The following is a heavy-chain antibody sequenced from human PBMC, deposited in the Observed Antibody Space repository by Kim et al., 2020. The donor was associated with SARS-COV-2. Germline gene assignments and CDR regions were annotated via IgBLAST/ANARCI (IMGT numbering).Heavy chain of an antibody. J-gene: IGHJ6*02. CDR1: GFTFSNAW. Sequence: GGSLRLSCAASGFTFSNAWMSWVRQAPGKGLEWVGRIKSKTDGGTTDYAAPVKGRFTISRDDSKNTLYLQMNSLKTVDTAVYYCTTGGWYYYYYDMDVWGQGTTVTVSS. V-gene: IGHV3-15*01. CDR2: IKSKTDGGTT. CDR3: TTGGWYYYYYDMDV. D-gene: IGHD2-15*01.